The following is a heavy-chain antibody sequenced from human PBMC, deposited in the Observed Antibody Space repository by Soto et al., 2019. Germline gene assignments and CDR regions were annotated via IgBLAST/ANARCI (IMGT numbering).Heavy chain of an antibody. D-gene: IGHD2-2*01. V-gene: IGHV4-61*01. CDR3: ARFVRSCSATTCSTRADV. Sequence: QVQLQESGPGLVKPSETLSLTCTVSGGFVNSDTHSWSWIRQTLGKRLEWIGFIYSGGSTKNPSLRSRVTMSVDTSKNQFSLKLRSVIVADTAVYHCARFVRSCSATTCSTRADVWGQGITVTVSS. J-gene: IGHJ6*02. CDR1: GGFVNSDTHS. CDR2: IYSGGST.